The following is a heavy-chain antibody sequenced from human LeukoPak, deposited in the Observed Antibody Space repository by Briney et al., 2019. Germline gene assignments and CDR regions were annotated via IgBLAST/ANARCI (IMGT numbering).Heavy chain of an antibody. CDR1: DFTFGDYA. J-gene: IGHJ4*02. CDR2: IRSKAFGGTP. V-gene: IGHV3-49*04. D-gene: IGHD4-11*01. CDR3: TRAPYSNYVNLDY. Sequence: GGPLRLSCTTSDFTFGDYAMTWVRQAPGKGLEWVGFIRSKAFGGTPEYAASVKGRFTISRDDSKSIANLQMNSLKTEDTAVYYCTRAPYSNYVNLDYWGQGTLVPVSS.